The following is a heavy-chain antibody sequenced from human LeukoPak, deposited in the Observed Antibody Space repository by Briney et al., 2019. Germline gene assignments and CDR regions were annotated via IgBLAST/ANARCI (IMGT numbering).Heavy chain of an antibody. CDR3: ARDEPNCSSTGCYPSYYFDY. D-gene: IGHD2-2*01. CDR1: GYTFTSYY. Sequence: GASVKVSCKASGYTFTSYYMHWVRQAPGQGLEWMGIINPSGGSTSYAQKFQGRVTMTRDMSTSTVYMELSSLRSEDTAVYYCARDEPNCSSTGCYPSYYFDYWGQGTLVTVSS. J-gene: IGHJ4*02. V-gene: IGHV1-46*01. CDR2: INPSGGST.